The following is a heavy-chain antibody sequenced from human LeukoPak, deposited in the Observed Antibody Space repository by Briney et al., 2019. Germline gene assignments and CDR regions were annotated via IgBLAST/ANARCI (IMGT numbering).Heavy chain of an antibody. CDR2: MYYSGST. CDR3: ARPYYYDSRIDP. Sequence: SQTLSLTCTVSGGSISSGDYYWSWLRQPPGKGLEWIAYMYYSGSTYYNPSLKSRVTMSADTSKNQLSLKLSSVTAADTAVYYCARPYYYDSRIDPWGQGNLVTVSS. J-gene: IGHJ5*02. V-gene: IGHV4-30-4*01. D-gene: IGHD3-22*01. CDR1: GGSISSGDYY.